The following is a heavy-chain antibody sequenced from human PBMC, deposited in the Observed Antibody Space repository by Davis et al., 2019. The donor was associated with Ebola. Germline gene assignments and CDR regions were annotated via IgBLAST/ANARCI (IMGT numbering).Heavy chain of an antibody. Sequence: ASVKVSCKASGYFFTGFYMHWVRQAPGQGLEWMGWINPHNGNTNYAQNVQGRVIMTSDTATTTAYMEVGSLRSDDTAVYYCARAQFPTTSDHWGQGTLVTVSS. J-gene: IGHJ4*02. V-gene: IGHV1-18*04. D-gene: IGHD1-1*01. CDR2: INPHNGNT. CDR3: ARAQFPTTSDH. CDR1: GYFFTGFY.